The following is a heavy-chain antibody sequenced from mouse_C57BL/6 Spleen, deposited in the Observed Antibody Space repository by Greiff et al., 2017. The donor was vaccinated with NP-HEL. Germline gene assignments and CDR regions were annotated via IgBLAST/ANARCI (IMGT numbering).Heavy chain of an antibody. J-gene: IGHJ4*01. CDR3: ARRPGSRYYAMDY. D-gene: IGHD1-1*01. CDR1: GFTFSDYG. CDR2: ISSGSSTI. Sequence: EVQVVESGGGLVKPGGSLTLSCAASGFTFSDYGMHWVRQAPEKGLEWVAYISSGSSTIYYADTVKGRFTISRDNAKNTLFLQMTSLRSEDTAMYYCARRPGSRYYAMDYWGQGTSVTVSS. V-gene: IGHV5-17*01.